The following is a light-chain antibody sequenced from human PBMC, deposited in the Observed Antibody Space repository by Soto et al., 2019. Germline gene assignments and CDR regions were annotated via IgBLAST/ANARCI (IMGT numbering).Light chain of an antibody. V-gene: IGKV3-15*01. CDR3: QQYNNWPWT. CDR2: GAS. J-gene: IGKJ1*01. Sequence: EIVMTQSPATLSVSPGERATISCRASQSVSSNLAWYKQKPGQAPRLLIYGASTRATGIPARFSGSGSGTEFTLTISSLQSEDFAVYYCQQYNNWPWTFGQGTKV. CDR1: QSVSSN.